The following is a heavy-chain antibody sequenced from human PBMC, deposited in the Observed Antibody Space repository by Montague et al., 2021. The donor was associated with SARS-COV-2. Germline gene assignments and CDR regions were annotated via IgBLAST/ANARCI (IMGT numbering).Heavy chain of an antibody. CDR1: GGSISSRDYY. CDR3: ARQLSSFWSTSVVYPYYFDD. Sequence: SETLSLTCTVSGGSISSRDYYWGWIRQSPGKGLEWIGSMSYAGRTYYNPSLRSRVSFSMDTSKNHFSLSLNSVTAADTAVYFCARQLSSFWSTSVVYPYYFDDWGQGALVTVSS. V-gene: IGHV4-39*01. J-gene: IGHJ4*02. CDR2: MSYAGRT. D-gene: IGHD3-3*01.